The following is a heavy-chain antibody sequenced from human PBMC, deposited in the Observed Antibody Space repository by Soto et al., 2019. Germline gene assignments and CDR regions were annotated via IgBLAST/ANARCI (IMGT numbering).Heavy chain of an antibody. CDR1: GGTFSSYA. J-gene: IGHJ5*02. D-gene: IGHD6-19*01. Sequence: QVQLVQSGAEVKKPGSSVKVSCKASGGTFSSYAISWVRQAPGQGLEWMGGIIPIFGTANYTQKFQGRVTITADDSTSTAYMELSSLRSEDTAVYYCARDEGWAVAGTTANGFDPWGQGTLVTVSS. V-gene: IGHV1-69*01. CDR3: ARDEGWAVAGTTANGFDP. CDR2: IIPIFGTA.